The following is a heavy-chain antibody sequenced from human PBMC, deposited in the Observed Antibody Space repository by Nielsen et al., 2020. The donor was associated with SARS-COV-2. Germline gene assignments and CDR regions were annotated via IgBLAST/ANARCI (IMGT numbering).Heavy chain of an antibody. V-gene: IGHV4-59*13. CDR1: GGSISTYY. CDR2: IYYSGST. J-gene: IGHJ6*02. Sequence: SETLYLTCTVSGGSISTYYWNWIRQPPGKGLEWIGYIYYSGSTKYNPSLKSRVTVSLDTSKNQFSLKLSSATAADTAVYYCARSFGDYEGGTYYYYYGMDVWGQGTTVTVSS. D-gene: IGHD4-17*01. CDR3: ARSFGDYEGGTYYYYYGMDV.